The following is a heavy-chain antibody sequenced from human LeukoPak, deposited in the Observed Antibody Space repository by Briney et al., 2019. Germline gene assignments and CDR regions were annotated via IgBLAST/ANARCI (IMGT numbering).Heavy chain of an antibody. V-gene: IGHV1-18*01. CDR2: ISAYNGST. J-gene: IGHJ4*02. CDR3: ARADIDSSGYFGSDY. CDR1: GYTFTSYG. D-gene: IGHD3-22*01. Sequence: ASVKVSCKASGYTFTSYGISWVRQAPGQGLEWMGWISAYNGSTNYAQKLQGRVTMTTDTSTSTAYMELRSLRSDDTAVYYCARADIDSSGYFGSDYWGQGTLVTVSS.